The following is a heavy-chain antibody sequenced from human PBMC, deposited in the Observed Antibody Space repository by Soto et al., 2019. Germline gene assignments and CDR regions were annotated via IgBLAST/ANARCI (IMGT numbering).Heavy chain of an antibody. V-gene: IGHV3-53*01. Sequence: GSLRLSCAASGFTVSSNYMSWVRQAPGKGLEWVSVIYSGGSTYYADSVKGRFTISRDNSKNTLYLQMNSLRAEDTAVYYCARFTYYYDSSGYSNAFDIWGQGTMVTVS. J-gene: IGHJ3*02. CDR2: IYSGGST. CDR1: GFTVSSNY. D-gene: IGHD3-22*01. CDR3: ARFTYYYDSSGYSNAFDI.